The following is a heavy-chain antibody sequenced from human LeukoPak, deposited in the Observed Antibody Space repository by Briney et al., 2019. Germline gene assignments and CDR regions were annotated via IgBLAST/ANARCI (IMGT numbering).Heavy chain of an antibody. J-gene: IGHJ4*02. CDR3: AKDQYDFWSGYSGSYFDY. CDR1: GFTVSSNY. V-gene: IGHV3-66*01. CDR2: IYSGGST. Sequence: GGSLRLSCAASGFTVSSNYMSWVRQAPGKGLEWVSVIYSGGSTYYADSVKGRFTISRDNSKNTLYLQMNSLRAEDTAVYYCAKDQYDFWSGYSGSYFDYWGQGTLVTVSS. D-gene: IGHD3-3*01.